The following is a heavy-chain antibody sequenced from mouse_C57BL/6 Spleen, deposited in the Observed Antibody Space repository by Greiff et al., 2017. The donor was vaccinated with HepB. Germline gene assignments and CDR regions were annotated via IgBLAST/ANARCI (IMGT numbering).Heavy chain of an antibody. V-gene: IGHV5-9*01. J-gene: IGHJ3*01. D-gene: IGHD1-1*01. CDR2: ISGGGGNT. CDR1: EFTFSSYT. CDR3: ARLYSFAY. Sequence: EVHLVESGGGLVKPGGSLKLSCAASEFTFSSYTMSWVRQTPEKRLEWVATISGGGGNTYYPDSVKGRFTISRDNAKNTLYLQMSSLRSEDTALYYCARLYSFAYWGQGTLVTVSA.